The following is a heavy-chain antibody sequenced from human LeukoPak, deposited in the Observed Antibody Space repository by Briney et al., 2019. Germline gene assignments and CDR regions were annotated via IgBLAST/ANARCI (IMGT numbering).Heavy chain of an antibody. CDR2: IYYSGST. Sequence: SETLSLTCTVSGGSISSSSYYWGWIRQPPGKGLEWIGSIYYSGSTYYNPSLKSRVTISVDTSKNQFSLKLSSVTAADTAVYYCARVGYCGGDCSWFDPWGQGTLVTVSS. J-gene: IGHJ5*02. V-gene: IGHV4-39*07. CDR1: GGSISSSSYY. D-gene: IGHD2-21*02. CDR3: ARVGYCGGDCSWFDP.